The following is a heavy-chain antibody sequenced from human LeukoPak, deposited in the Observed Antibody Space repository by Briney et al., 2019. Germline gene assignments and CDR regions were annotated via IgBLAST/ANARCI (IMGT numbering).Heavy chain of an antibody. J-gene: IGHJ4*02. CDR3: VRCDPGWNYFDY. Sequence: SETLSLTCAVSGGSINSHYWGWIRQPPGKGLQWIGDIFYTGKNNYNPSLKSRVTISLDTSKDHLSLHLTSVLAADTAIYYCVRCDPGWNYFDYWGQGILVTVSS. CDR1: GGSINSHY. D-gene: IGHD6-19*01. V-gene: IGHV4-59*08. CDR2: IFYTGKN.